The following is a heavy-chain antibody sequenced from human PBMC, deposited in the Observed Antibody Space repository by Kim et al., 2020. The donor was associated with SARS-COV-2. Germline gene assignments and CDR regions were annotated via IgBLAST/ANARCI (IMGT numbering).Heavy chain of an antibody. Sequence: ASVKVSCKASGYSFTNYAMHWIRQAPGQRLEWMGWINVGNGHTKYSQKCQGRVTITRDTSASTAYMELSSLRSEDTAVYHCARWPSPPVTTKNWYFDPWG. J-gene: IGHJ2*01. CDR1: GYSFTNYA. V-gene: IGHV1-3*01. CDR2: INVGNGHT. D-gene: IGHD4-17*01. CDR3: ARWPSPPVTTKNWYFDP.